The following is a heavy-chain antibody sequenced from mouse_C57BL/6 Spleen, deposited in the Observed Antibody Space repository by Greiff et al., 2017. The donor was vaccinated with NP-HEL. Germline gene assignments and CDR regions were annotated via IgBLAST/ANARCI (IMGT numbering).Heavy chain of an antibody. CDR3: ARGAYYSNYEDYFDY. D-gene: IGHD2-5*01. Sequence: EVKVVESGGGLVKPGGSLKLSCAASGFTFSDYGMHWVRQAPEKGLEWVAYISSGSSTIYYADTVKGRFTISRDNAKNTLFLQMTSLRSEDTAMYYCARGAYYSNYEDYFDYWGQGTTLTVSS. CDR2: ISSGSSTI. CDR1: GFTFSDYG. V-gene: IGHV5-17*01. J-gene: IGHJ2*01.